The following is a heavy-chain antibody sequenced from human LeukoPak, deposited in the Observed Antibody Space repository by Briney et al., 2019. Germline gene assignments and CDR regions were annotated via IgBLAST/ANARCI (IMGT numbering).Heavy chain of an antibody. CDR3: AKDRFEWLVPHDY. CDR2: IYSGGST. Sequence: PRGSLRLSCAASGFTVSSNYMSWVRQAPGKGLEWVSVIYSGGSTYYADSVKGRFTISRDNSKNTLYLQMNSLRAEDTAVYYCAKDRFEWLVPHDYWGQGTLVTVSS. CDR1: GFTVSSNY. D-gene: IGHD6-19*01. V-gene: IGHV3-53*01. J-gene: IGHJ4*02.